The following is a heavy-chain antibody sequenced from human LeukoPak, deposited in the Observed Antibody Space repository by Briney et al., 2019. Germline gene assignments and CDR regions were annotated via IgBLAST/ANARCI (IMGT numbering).Heavy chain of an antibody. Sequence: SVKVSCKTSGGTFNNSAISWVRQAPGQGLEGLGGIMPLFGTAVYAQKFQGRVTITKDESTRTVYLELTSLTSDDTAVYYCARDVHGDYGSGWFDPWGQGTLVSVSS. D-gene: IGHD4-17*01. J-gene: IGHJ5*02. CDR1: GGTFNNSA. V-gene: IGHV1-69*05. CDR2: IMPLFGTA. CDR3: ARDVHGDYGSGWFDP.